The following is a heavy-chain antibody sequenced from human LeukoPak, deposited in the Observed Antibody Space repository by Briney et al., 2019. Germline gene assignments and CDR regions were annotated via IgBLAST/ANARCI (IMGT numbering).Heavy chain of an antibody. CDR1: GYSFTSYG. CDR3: TGANGSASYYNIY. V-gene: IGHV1-18*01. D-gene: IGHD3-10*01. J-gene: IGHJ4*02. Sequence: ASVKVSCKASGYSFTSYGISWVRQAPGQGLEWMGWISAYNGNTNYAQKPQGRVTVTADTSTSTAYMVLRSPRSDDTVVYYGTGANGSASYYNIYWGQGTLVNVSS. CDR2: ISAYNGNT.